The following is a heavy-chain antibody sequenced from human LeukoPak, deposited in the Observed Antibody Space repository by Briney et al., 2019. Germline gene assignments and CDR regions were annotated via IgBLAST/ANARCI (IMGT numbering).Heavy chain of an antibody. CDR2: IWYDGSNK. Sequence: GGSLRLSCAASGFTFSSYGMHWVRQAPGKGLEWVAVIWYDGSNKYYADSVKGRFTISRDNSKNTLYLQMNSLRAEDTAVYYCAREGGYSYGFDYWGQGTLVTVSS. CDR1: GFTFSSYG. J-gene: IGHJ4*02. CDR3: AREGGYSYGFDY. D-gene: IGHD5-18*01. V-gene: IGHV3-33*01.